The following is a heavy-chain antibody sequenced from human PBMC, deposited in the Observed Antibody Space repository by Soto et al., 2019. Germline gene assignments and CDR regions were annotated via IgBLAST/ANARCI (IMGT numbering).Heavy chain of an antibody. CDR2: ISYDGSNK. CDR1: GFTFSSYA. D-gene: IGHD3-22*01. Sequence: PGGSLRLSCAASGFTFSSYAMHWVRQAPGKGLEWVAVISYDGSNKYYADSVKGRFTISRDNSKNTLYLQMNSLRAEDTAVYYCARAITMIVEVMAYWGQGTLVTVSS. J-gene: IGHJ4*02. CDR3: ARAITMIVEVMAY. V-gene: IGHV3-30-3*01.